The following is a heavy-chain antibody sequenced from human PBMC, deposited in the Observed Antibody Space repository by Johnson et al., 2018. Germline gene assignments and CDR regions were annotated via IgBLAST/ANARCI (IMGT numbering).Heavy chain of an antibody. CDR1: GGSISSGGYY. V-gene: IGHV4-31*03. CDR2: IYYSGST. D-gene: IGHD2-2*01. CDR3: ARDHFGYCSSTSCRAPYYYYGMDV. Sequence: QVQLQESGPGLVKPSQTLSLTCTVSGGSISSGGYYWSWIRQHPGKGLEWIGYIYYSGSTYYNPSLKSRVTISVDTSKNQFSLKLSSVTAADTAVYYCARDHFGYCSSTSCRAPYYYYGMDVWGQGTTVTVSS. J-gene: IGHJ6*02.